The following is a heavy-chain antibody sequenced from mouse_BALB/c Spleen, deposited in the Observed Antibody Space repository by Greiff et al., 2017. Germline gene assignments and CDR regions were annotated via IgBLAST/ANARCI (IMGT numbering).Heavy chain of an antibody. J-gene: IGHJ3*01. V-gene: IGHV5-6-3*01. CDR2: INSNGGST. CDR1: GFTFSSYG. CDR3: AREENFFAY. Sequence: EVHLVESGGGLVQPGGSLKLSCAASGFTFSSYGMSWVRQTPDKRLELVATINSNGGSTYYPDSVKGRFTISRDNAKNTLYLQMSSLKSEDTAMYYCAREENFFAYWGQGTLVTVSA.